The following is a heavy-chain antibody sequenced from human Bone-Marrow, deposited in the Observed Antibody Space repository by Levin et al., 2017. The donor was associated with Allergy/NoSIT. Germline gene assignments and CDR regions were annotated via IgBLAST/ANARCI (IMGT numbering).Heavy chain of an antibody. V-gene: IGHV4-4*02. CDR2: IYHSGST. CDR1: GGSISSSNW. Sequence: PSETLSLTCAVSGGSISSSNWWSWVRQPPGKGLEWIGEIYHSGSTNYNPSLKSRVTISVDKSKNQFSLKLSSVTAADTAVYYCARVSIAAAGRRWFDPWGQGTLVTVSS. D-gene: IGHD6-13*01. J-gene: IGHJ5*02. CDR3: ARVSIAAAGRRWFDP.